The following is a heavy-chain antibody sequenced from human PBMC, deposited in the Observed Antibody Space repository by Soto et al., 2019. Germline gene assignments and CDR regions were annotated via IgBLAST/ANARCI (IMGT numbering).Heavy chain of an antibody. CDR3: ARAGTNMVQFDY. CDR2: IYYSGST. CDR1: VGSSNSYF. V-gene: IGHV4-59*01. J-gene: IGHJ4*02. Sequence: SETLSLTGTVSVGSSNSYFWSWIRQSPGKGLEWIGHIYYSGSTSYSPSLKSRVSISVDTSKNQFSLEVHSVTAADTAVYYCARAGTNMVQFDYWGQGTLVTVSS. D-gene: IGHD3-10*01.